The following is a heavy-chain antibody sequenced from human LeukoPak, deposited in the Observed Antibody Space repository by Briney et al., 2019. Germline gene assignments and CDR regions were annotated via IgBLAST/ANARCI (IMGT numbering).Heavy chain of an antibody. J-gene: IGHJ5*02. CDR3: ARESFSLKQVNTAMLLT. D-gene: IGHD5-18*01. CDR1: GYTFTNFG. CDR2: ISTYNGNT. Sequence: ASVKVSCKASGYTFTNFGISWVRQAPGQGLEWMGRISTYNGNTNYAQKIQGRVTMTTDTYTTTAYMELRSLRSDDTAVYYCARESFSLKQVNTAMLLTWGQGTLVTVSS. V-gene: IGHV1-18*01.